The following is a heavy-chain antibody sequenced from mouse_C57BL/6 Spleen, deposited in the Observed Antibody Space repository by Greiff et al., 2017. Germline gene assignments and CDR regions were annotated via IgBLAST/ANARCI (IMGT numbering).Heavy chain of an antibody. CDR2: IYPRDGST. V-gene: IGHV1-85*01. CDR3: ARGYGNYQGWFAY. CDR1: GYTFTSYD. Sequence: QVQLKQSGPELVKPGASVKLSCKASGYTFTSYDINWVKQRPGQGLEWIGWIYPRDGSTKYNEKFKGKATLTVDTSSSTAYMELHSLTSEDSAVYCCARGYGNYQGWFAYWGQGTLVTVSA. D-gene: IGHD2-10*02. J-gene: IGHJ3*01.